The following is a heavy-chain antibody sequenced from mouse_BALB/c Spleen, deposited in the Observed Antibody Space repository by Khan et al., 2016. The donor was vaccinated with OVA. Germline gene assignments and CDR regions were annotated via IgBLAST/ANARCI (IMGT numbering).Heavy chain of an antibody. Sequence: EVELVESGGGIVQPGGSLTRSCAASRFTISSYGMSSFRQTPDKRLELVATIDSNGGSTDYPASVKRRFTISGDNAKNALYLQMRSLKSEDTAMYYCERSAIWGQGTTLTVSS. V-gene: IGHV5-6-3*01. CDR1: RFTISSYG. J-gene: IGHJ2*01. CDR3: ERSAI. D-gene: IGHD2-12*01. CDR2: IDSNGGST.